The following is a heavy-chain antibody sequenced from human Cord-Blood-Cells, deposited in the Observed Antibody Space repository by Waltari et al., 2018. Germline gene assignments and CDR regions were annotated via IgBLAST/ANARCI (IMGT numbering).Heavy chain of an antibody. CDR1: GLTVSSNY. Sequence: VQLVETGGGLIQPGGSLRLSCAASGLTVSSNYLSWVRQAPGKGLEWVSVIYSGGSTYYADSVKGRFTISRDNSKNTLYLQMNSLRAEDTAVYYCASGRGSYLPFDYWGQGTLVTVSS. CDR2: IYSGGST. J-gene: IGHJ4*02. CDR3: ASGRGSYLPFDY. D-gene: IGHD1-26*01. V-gene: IGHV3-53*02.